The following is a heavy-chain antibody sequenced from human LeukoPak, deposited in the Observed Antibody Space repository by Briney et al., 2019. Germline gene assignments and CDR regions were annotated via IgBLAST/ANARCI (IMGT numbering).Heavy chain of an antibody. CDR3: AGALAYCTSSVCYFKY. CDR1: GYTFTGYY. J-gene: IGHJ4*02. CDR2: INPNSGGT. D-gene: IGHD6-19*01. V-gene: IGHV1-2*02. Sequence: ASVKVSCKASGYTFTGYYMHWVRQAPGQGLEWMGWINPNSGGTNYAQKFQGRVTMTRDTSISTAYMELSRLGSDDTAVYYCAGALAYCTSSVCYFKYWGQGTLVTVSS.